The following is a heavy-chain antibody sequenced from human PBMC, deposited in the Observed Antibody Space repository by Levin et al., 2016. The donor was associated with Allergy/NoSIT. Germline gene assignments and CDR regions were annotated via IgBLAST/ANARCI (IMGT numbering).Heavy chain of an antibody. Sequence: WIRQPPGKGLEWIGYIYYSGSTNYNPSLKSRVTISVDTSKNQFSLKLSSVTAADTAVYYCAREDDILTGYLDYWGQGTLVTVSS. D-gene: IGHD3-9*01. J-gene: IGHJ4*02. V-gene: IGHV4-59*01. CDR2: IYYSGST. CDR3: AREDDILTGYLDY.